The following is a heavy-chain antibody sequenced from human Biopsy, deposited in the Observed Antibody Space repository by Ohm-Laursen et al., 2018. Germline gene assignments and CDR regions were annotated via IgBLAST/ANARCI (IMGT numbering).Heavy chain of an antibody. J-gene: IGHJ6*02. V-gene: IGHV4-59*08. D-gene: IGHD7-27*01. CDR3: ARLWGGYHFHGMDV. Sequence: SETLSLTCTVSGGSISSYYWSWIRQPPGKGLECIGYIYYSGSTNYSPSLKSRVTMSVDTSKNQFPLKLSSVTAADTAVYYCARLWGGYHFHGMDVWGQGTTVTVSS. CDR2: IYYSGST. CDR1: GGSISSYY.